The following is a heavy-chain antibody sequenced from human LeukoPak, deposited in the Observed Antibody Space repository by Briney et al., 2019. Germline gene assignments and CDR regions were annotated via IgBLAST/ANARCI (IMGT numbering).Heavy chain of an antibody. CDR3: ARAPIHGTQPIDY. CDR2: IYYRGSI. J-gene: IGHJ4*02. V-gene: IGHV4-31*03. Sequence: SQTLSLTCTVSGDSISSGDYYWSWVRQHPGKGLEWIGYIYYRGSIYYNPSLKSRATMSVDASKNQFSLILSSVTAADTAVYYCARAPIHGTQPIDYWGQGVLVTVSS. D-gene: IGHD1-1*01. CDR1: GDSISSGDYY.